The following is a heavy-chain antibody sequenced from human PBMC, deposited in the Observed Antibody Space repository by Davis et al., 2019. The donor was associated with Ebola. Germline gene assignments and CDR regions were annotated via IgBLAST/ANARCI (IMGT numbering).Heavy chain of an antibody. CDR2: ITSNGYI. J-gene: IGHJ4*02. CDR3: AKDNGL. V-gene: IGHV3-21*01. D-gene: IGHD3/OR15-3a*01. Sequence: PGGSLRLSCAASAFTFSTYTMNWVRQAPGKGLEWVSSITSNGYIYYADSVKGRFTISRDNSKNTLYLQMNSLRAEDTAVYYCAKDNGLWGQGTLVTVSS. CDR1: AFTFSTYT.